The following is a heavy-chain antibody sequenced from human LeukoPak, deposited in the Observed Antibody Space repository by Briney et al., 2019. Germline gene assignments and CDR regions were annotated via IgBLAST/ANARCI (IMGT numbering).Heavy chain of an antibody. Sequence: GGSLRLSCAASGFTFSSYEMNWVRQAPGKGLEWVSYISSSGSTIYYADSVKGRFTISRDNAKNSLYLQMNSLRAEDTAVYYCATEYIAAAGTWGEGYYYMDVWGKGTTVTVSS. CDR2: ISSSGSTI. V-gene: IGHV3-48*03. CDR3: ATEYIAAAGTWGEGYYYMDV. D-gene: IGHD6-13*01. CDR1: GFTFSSYE. J-gene: IGHJ6*03.